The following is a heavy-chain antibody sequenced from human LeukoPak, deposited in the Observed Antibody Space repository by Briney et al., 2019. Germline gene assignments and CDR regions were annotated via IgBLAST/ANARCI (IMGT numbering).Heavy chain of an antibody. CDR1: GFTVSGDY. Sequence: GGSLRLSCAASGFTVSGDYMSWVRQAPGKGLEWVSVIYSGGDIAYADSVKGRFTISSDTSQNKLYLHMSSLRVEDTAVYYCAGGTDFWSGYCFDSWGQGTLVTVSS. V-gene: IGHV3-53*01. J-gene: IGHJ4*02. CDR2: IYSGGDI. D-gene: IGHD3-3*01. CDR3: AGGTDFWSGYCFDS.